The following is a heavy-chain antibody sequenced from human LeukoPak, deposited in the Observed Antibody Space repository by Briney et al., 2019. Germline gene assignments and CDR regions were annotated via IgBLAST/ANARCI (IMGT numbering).Heavy chain of an antibody. CDR3: ARRPYCSGGSCYLRYYFDY. J-gene: IGHJ4*02. CDR1: GFTFSDYY. CDR2: ISSSGSTI. Sequence: GGSLRLSCAVSGFTFSDYYMSWIRQAQGKGLEWVSYISSSGSTIYYADSVKGRFTISRDNAKNSLYLQMNSLRAEDTAVYYCARRPYCSGGSCYLRYYFDYWGQGTLVTVSS. V-gene: IGHV3-11*01. D-gene: IGHD2-15*01.